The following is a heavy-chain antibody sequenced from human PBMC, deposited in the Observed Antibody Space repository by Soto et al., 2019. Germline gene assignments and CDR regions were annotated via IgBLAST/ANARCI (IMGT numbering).Heavy chain of an antibody. D-gene: IGHD6-13*01. J-gene: IGHJ5*02. CDR3: ARYIAAAGTGWFDP. V-gene: IGHV3-66*01. Sequence: GGSLRLSCAASGFTVSSNYMSWVRQAPGKGLEWVSVIYSGGSTYYADSVKGRFTISRDNSKNTLYLQMNSLRAEDTAVYYCARYIAAAGTGWFDPWGQGTLVTVSS. CDR1: GFTVSSNY. CDR2: IYSGGST.